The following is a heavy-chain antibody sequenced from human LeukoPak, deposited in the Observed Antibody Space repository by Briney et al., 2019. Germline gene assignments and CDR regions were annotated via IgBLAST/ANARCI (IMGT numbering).Heavy chain of an antibody. Sequence: ASVKVSCKASGGTFSSYAISWVRQAPRQGLEWMGGIIPIFGTANYAQKFHGRVTITADESTSTAYMELSSLRSEDTAVYYCARAAGTFWRWFDPWGQGTLVTVSS. D-gene: IGHD6-13*01. V-gene: IGHV1-69*13. CDR2: IIPIFGTA. CDR3: ARAAGTFWRWFDP. J-gene: IGHJ5*02. CDR1: GGTFSSYA.